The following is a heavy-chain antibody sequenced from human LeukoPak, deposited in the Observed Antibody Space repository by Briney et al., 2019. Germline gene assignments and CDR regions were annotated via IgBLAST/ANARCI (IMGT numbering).Heavy chain of an antibody. J-gene: IGHJ5*02. CDR2: IYYTGST. CDR3: ARNITTYCGRGHSPKRNCFDP. Sequence: SETLSLTCTVSGGFISSGCDYWGWIRQPPGKGLQWIGSIYYTGSTNYNPSLKSRVTISVDTSKNQFSLQLSSVTAADTAMYYYARNITTYCGRGHSPKRNCFDPWGQGTLVTVSS. D-gene: IGHD2-21*01. CDR1: GGFISSGCDY. V-gene: IGHV4-39*01.